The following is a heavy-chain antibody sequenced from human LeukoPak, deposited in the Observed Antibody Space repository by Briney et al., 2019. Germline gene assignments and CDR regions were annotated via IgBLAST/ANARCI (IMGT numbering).Heavy chain of an antibody. D-gene: IGHD1-26*01. Sequence: GASVKVSCKASGYTFTSYGISWVRQAPGQGLEWMGWISAYNGNTNYAQKFQGRVTMTRDTSISTAYMELSRLRSDDTAVYYCARWPHSLAATDYWGQGTLVTVSS. V-gene: IGHV1-18*01. CDR3: ARWPHSLAATDY. CDR1: GYTFTSYG. CDR2: ISAYNGNT. J-gene: IGHJ4*02.